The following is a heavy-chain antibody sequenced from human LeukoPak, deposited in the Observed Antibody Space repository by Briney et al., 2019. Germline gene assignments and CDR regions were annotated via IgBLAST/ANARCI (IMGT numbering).Heavy chain of an antibody. CDR3: SRNWNDGRFDY. J-gene: IGHJ4*02. CDR1: GGSISISNW. D-gene: IGHD1-1*01. Sequence: SETLSLTCTVSGGSISISNWWSWVRQPPGKGLEWIGEIYHTGTTNYNPPLKSRVTISVDKSKKQFSLRLSSVTAADTAMYYCSRNWNDGRFDYWGQGTLVTVSS. CDR2: IYHTGTT. V-gene: IGHV4-4*02.